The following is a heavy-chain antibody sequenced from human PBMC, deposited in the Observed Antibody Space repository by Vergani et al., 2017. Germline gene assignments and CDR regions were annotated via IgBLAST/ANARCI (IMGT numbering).Heavy chain of an antibody. J-gene: IGHJ5*02. V-gene: IGHV3-21*01. CDR2: ISSSSSYI. D-gene: IGHD3-9*01. CDR3: ARFIPIAEATDILTGPGDP. Sequence: EVQLVESGGGLVKPGGSLRLSCAASGFTFSSYSMNWVRQAPGKGLEWVSSISSSSSYIYYADSVKGRFTISRDNAKNSLYLQMKSLRAEDTAVYYCARFIPIAEATDILTGPGDPWGQGTLVTVSS. CDR1: GFTFSSYS.